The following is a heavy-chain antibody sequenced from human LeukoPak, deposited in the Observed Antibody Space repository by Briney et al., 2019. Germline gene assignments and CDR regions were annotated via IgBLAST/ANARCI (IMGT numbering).Heavy chain of an antibody. J-gene: IGHJ6*02. CDR3: ARDRGYCSSTSCRYYYYGMDV. D-gene: IGHD2-2*01. V-gene: IGHV3-30-3*01. Sequence: GGSLRLSCAASGFTFSSYAMHWVRQAPGKGLEWVAVISYDGSNKHYADSVKGRFTISRDNSKNTLYLQMNSLRAEDTAVYYCARDRGYCSSTSCRYYYYGMDVWGQGTTVTVSS. CDR2: ISYDGSNK. CDR1: GFTFSSYA.